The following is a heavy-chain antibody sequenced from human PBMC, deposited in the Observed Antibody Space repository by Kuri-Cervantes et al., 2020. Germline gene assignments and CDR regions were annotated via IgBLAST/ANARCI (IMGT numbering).Heavy chain of an antibody. J-gene: IGHJ6*02. V-gene: IGHV1-18*01. CDR1: GYTFTSYG. CDR3: ARDHPPYYYYYGMDV. CDR2: ISAYNGNT. Sequence: ASVNVSCKASGYTFTSYGISWVRQAPGQGLEWMGWISAYNGNTNYAQKLQGRVTMTTDTSTSTAYMELRSLRSDDTAVYYCARDHPPYYYYYGMDVWGQGTTVTDSS.